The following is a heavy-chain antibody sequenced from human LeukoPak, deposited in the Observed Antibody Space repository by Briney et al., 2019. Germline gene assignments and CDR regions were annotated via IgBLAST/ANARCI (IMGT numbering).Heavy chain of an antibody. CDR1: GGSISGSY. V-gene: IGHV4-59*01. CDR3: ARLIAVAGTVDWFVP. Sequence: PSETLSLTCTVSGGSISGSYWSWIRHPPGKGLEWIGYISYSGSANYNPSLNSRVTISVDASKKQFSLNLSSVTHADTAVYYCARLIAVAGTVDWFVPWGQGALVTVSS. J-gene: IGHJ5*02. D-gene: IGHD6-19*01. CDR2: ISYSGSA.